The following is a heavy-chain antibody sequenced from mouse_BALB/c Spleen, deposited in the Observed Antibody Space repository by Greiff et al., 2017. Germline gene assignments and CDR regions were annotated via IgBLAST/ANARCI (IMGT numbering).Heavy chain of an antibody. Sequence: EVQLVESGPGLVKPSQSLSLTCTVTGYSITSDYAWNWIRQFPGNKLEWMGYISYSGSTSYNPSLKSRISITRDTSKNQFFLQLNSVTTEDTATYYCARSHPLYAMDYWGQGTSVTVSS. CDR2: ISYSGST. CDR3: ARSHPLYAMDY. J-gene: IGHJ4*01. CDR1: GYSITSDYA. V-gene: IGHV3-2*02.